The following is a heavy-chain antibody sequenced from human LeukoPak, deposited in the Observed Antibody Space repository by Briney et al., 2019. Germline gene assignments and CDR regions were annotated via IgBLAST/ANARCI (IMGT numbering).Heavy chain of an antibody. CDR1: GFTFSAYN. CDR2: ISSSSSII. V-gene: IGHV3-48*01. Sequence: GGSLRLSCAASGFTFSAYNMNWVRQAPGKGLEWVSYISSSSSIIYYTDSVKGRFTISRDNAKNSLYLQMNSLRAEDTAVYYCAREYSSSWFDYWGQGTLVTVSS. CDR3: AREYSSSWFDY. D-gene: IGHD6-13*01. J-gene: IGHJ4*02.